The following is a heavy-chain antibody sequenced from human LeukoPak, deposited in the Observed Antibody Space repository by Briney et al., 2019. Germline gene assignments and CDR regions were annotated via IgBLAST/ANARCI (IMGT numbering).Heavy chain of an antibody. V-gene: IGHV3-23*01. CDR1: GFTFSSYA. D-gene: IGHD3-3*01. Sequence: GGSLTLSCAASGFTFSSYAMSWVRQAPGQGLEWVSAISGSGGSTSYADSVKGRFTISRDNSKNTRYLQMNSLRAEDKAVYYCAKSTWSGYYTAEYFQHWGQGTLVTVSS. J-gene: IGHJ1*01. CDR3: AKSTWSGYYTAEYFQH. CDR2: ISGSGGST.